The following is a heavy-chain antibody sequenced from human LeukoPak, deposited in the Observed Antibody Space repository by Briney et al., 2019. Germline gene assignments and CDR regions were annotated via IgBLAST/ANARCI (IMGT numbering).Heavy chain of an antibody. V-gene: IGHV3-48*01. CDR3: ARVESVAGNPFDY. CDR2: ISSSSSTI. D-gene: IGHD6-19*01. Sequence: GGSLRLSCGASGFTFSSYSMNWVRQAPGKGLEWVSYISSSSSTIYYADSVKGRFTISRDNAKNSLYLQMNSLRAEDTAVYYCARVESVAGNPFDYWGQGTLVTVSS. CDR1: GFTFSSYS. J-gene: IGHJ4*02.